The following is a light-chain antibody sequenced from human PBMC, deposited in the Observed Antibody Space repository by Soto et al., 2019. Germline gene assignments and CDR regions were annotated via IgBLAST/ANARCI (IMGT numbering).Light chain of an antibody. J-gene: IGKJ1*01. V-gene: IGKV3-11*01. CDR3: QQRSNCTTWT. Sequence: EIVLTQSPATLSLSPGERATLSCRASQSVSSYLAWYQQKPSQAPRLLIYDASNRATGIPARFSGSGSGTDFTLTISSLEPEDFAVYYCQQRSNCTTWTFGQGTKVEIK. CDR1: QSVSSY. CDR2: DAS.